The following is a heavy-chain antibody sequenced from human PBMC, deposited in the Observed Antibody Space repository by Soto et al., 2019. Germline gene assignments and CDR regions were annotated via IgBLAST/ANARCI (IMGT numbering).Heavy chain of an antibody. D-gene: IGHD3-16*01. V-gene: IGHV4-59*01. CDR3: ARDRFFDY. CDR1: GGSIRNYY. Sequence: SETLSLTCTVSGGSIRNYYLSWIRQPPGKGLEWIGSAYESGVTNYNPSLESRVTISIDTSKSQFSLKLTSVTAADTAVYYCARDRFFDYWGQGTLVTVSS. J-gene: IGHJ4*02. CDR2: AYESGVT.